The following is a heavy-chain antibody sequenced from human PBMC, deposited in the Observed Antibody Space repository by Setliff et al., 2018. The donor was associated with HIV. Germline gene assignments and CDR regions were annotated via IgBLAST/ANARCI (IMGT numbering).Heavy chain of an antibody. J-gene: IGHJ4*02. CDR3: ARRAGPYTTGRYFDS. V-gene: IGHV4-39*01. CDR2: ISYTGIT. D-gene: IGHD4-17*01. Sequence: SETLSLTCTISGGSINYNMFYWGWIRQPPGKRLEWIGTISYTGITFYKSSLESRVTLSVDASKNQFSLNLTSVTAADSAVYFCARRAGPYTTGRYFDSWGREMLVTVSS. CDR1: GGSINYNMFY.